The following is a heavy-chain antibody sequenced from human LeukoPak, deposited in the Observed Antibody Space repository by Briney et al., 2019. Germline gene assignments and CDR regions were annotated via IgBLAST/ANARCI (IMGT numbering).Heavy chain of an antibody. CDR3: ARAYDSGGFYYFDY. Sequence: SETLSLTCAVYGGSFSGYYWSWIRQPPGNGLEWIGRIYTSGSTNYNPSLKSRVTMSVDTSKNQVSLKLSSVTAADTAVYYCARAYDSGGFYYFDYWGQGTLVTVSS. D-gene: IGHD3-22*01. CDR2: IYTSGST. CDR1: GGSFSGYY. V-gene: IGHV4-59*10. J-gene: IGHJ4*02.